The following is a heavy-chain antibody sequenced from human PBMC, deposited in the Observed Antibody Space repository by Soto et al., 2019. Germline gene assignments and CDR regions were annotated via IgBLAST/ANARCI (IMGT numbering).Heavy chain of an antibody. CDR3: DKNREWGSLRPYDYYGLDV. Sequence: GGSLRLSCAASAFSFNNYAMTWVRQAPGKGLEWVSVISGSGGSTSYGDSVKGRFTISRDNSKNTLYLQMDSLRAEDTAVYYCDKNREWGSLRPYDYYGLDVWGQGTTDTVS. J-gene: IGHJ6*02. CDR1: AFSFNNYA. V-gene: IGHV3-23*01. CDR2: ISGSGGST. D-gene: IGHD3-16*01.